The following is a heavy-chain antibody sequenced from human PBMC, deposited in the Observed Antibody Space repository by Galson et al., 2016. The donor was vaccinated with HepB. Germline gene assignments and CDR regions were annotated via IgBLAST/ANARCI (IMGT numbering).Heavy chain of an antibody. J-gene: IGHJ6*02. D-gene: IGHD2-2*01. Sequence: SLRLSCAASGFTFSSYAMSWVRQAPGKGLEWVSVIYSGGSTYYADSVMGRFTISRDKSKNTLYLQMNSLTAGDTTVYYCAREGFCSSTSFYGAGDGYYGMDVWGQGTTVTVSS. CDR1: GFTFSSYA. CDR2: IYSGGST. CDR3: AREGFCSSTSFYGAGDGYYGMDV. V-gene: IGHV3-53*01.